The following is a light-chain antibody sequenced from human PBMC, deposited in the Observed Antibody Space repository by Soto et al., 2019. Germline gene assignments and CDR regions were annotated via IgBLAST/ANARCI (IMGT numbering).Light chain of an antibody. V-gene: IGKV1-39*01. CDR1: QRISNY. CDR3: RQSDSSPYT. Sequence: DIQMTQSPSSLSASVGDSVTIACRASQRISNYLNWYQQKPGRAPDLPIFAASILHSGVPSRFSGSGYGTDFTLTISSLQPEDFATYYCRQSDSSPYTFGQGTKLEI. CDR2: AAS. J-gene: IGKJ2*01.